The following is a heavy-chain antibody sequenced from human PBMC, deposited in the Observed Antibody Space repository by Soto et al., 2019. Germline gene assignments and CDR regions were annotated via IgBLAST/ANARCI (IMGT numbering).Heavy chain of an antibody. CDR2: ISYDGSNK. Sequence: QVQLVESGGGVVQPGRSLRLSCAASGFTFSSYGMHWVRQAPGKGLEWVAVISYDGSNKYYADSVKGRFTISRDNSKNTLYLQMNSLRAEDTAVYYCAKAPYSGDEIDYWGQGTLVTVSS. CDR3: AKAPYSGDEIDY. V-gene: IGHV3-30*18. J-gene: IGHJ4*02. D-gene: IGHD5-12*01. CDR1: GFTFSSYG.